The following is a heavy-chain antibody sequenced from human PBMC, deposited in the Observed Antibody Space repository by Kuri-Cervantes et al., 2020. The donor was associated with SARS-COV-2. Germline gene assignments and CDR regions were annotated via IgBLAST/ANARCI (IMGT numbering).Heavy chain of an antibody. CDR1: GYTFTSYG. V-gene: IGHV1-18*01. CDR2: ISAYNGNT. J-gene: IGHJ6*02. D-gene: IGHD3-9*01. CDR3: ASAEVCRGDYFDCEDSYYYYGMDV. Sequence: ASVKVSCKASGYTFTSYGIIWVRQAPGQGLEWMGWISAYNGNTNYAQKLQGRVTMTTDTSTSTAYMELRSLRSDDTAVYYCASAEVCRGDYFDCEDSYYYYGMDVWGQGTTVTVSS.